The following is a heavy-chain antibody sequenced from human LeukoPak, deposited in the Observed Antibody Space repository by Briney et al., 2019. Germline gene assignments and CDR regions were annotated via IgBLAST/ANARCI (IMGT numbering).Heavy chain of an antibody. Sequence: GESLKISCKGSGYSFTTYWISWVRQMPGKGLEWMGRIDPSDSYTRYSPSFQGHVTISADKSITTAYLQWSSLRASDTAMYYCARTDSAYGYLDYWGQGTLVTVSS. J-gene: IGHJ4*02. CDR2: IDPSDSYT. D-gene: IGHD5-12*01. CDR3: ARTDSAYGYLDY. CDR1: GYSFTTYW. V-gene: IGHV5-10-1*01.